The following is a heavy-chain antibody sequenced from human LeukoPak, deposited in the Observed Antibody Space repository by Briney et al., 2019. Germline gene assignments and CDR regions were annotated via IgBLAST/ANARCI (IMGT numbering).Heavy chain of an antibody. V-gene: IGHV3-21*01. Sequence: GGSLRLSCAASGSTFSSYSMNWVRQTPGKGLEWVSSISSRSTYIYYADSVKGRFTISRDNAKNSLYLQMNSLRAEDTAVYYCAREPTAMILWGQGTLVTVSS. D-gene: IGHD5-18*01. CDR3: AREPTAMIL. CDR2: ISSRSTYI. J-gene: IGHJ4*02. CDR1: GSTFSSYS.